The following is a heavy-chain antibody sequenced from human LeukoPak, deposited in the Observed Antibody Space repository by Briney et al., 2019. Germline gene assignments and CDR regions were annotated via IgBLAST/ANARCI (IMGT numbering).Heavy chain of an antibody. CDR2: INQDGSKE. CDR3: VRDGGVSGYDLLDY. CDR1: GFIFSNYW. J-gene: IGHJ4*02. V-gene: IGHV3-7*01. D-gene: IGHD5-12*01. Sequence: GGSLRLSCTASGFIFSNYWMTWVRQAPGKGLEWVAQINQDGSKEYYIDSVKARFSISRDNAGNSLSLQMNSLRAEDTAVYYCVRDGGVSGYDLLDYWGQGTLVTVSS.